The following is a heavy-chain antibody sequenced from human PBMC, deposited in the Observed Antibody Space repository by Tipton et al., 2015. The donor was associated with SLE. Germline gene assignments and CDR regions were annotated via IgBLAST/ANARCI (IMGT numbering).Heavy chain of an antibody. D-gene: IGHD3-10*01. CDR3: ARHLGVIVAFEV. CDR1: GFTFDDYA. CDR2: FYFSGSS. J-gene: IGHJ3*01. V-gene: IGHV4-59*01. Sequence: LRLSCAASGFTFDDYAMHWVRQAPGKGLEWIGFFYFSGSSQYNPSLKSRVAISADTSNNQFSLELRSVTAADTAVYYCARHLGVIVAFEVWGQGTVLTVSS.